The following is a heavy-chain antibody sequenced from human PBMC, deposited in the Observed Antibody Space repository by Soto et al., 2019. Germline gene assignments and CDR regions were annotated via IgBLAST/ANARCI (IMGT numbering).Heavy chain of an antibody. CDR2: ISYDGSNK. Sequence: QVQLVESGGGVVQPGRSLRLSCAASGFTFSSYAMHWVRQAPGKGLEWVAVISYDGSNKYNADSVKGRFTISRDNSKNTLYLQMNSLRAEDTAVYYCARDRYDSSGYYYYYGMDVWGQGTTVTVSS. CDR3: ARDRYDSSGYYYYYGMDV. D-gene: IGHD3-22*01. CDR1: GFTFSSYA. V-gene: IGHV3-30-3*01. J-gene: IGHJ6*02.